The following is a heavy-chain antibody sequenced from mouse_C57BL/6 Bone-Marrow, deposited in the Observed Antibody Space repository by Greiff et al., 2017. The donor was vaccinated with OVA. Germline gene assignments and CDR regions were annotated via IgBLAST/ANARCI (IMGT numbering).Heavy chain of an antibody. CDR1: GYTFTSYG. J-gene: IGHJ1*03. Sequence: VGPGSSVKMSCKTSGYTFTSYGINWVKQRPGQGLEWIGYIYIGNGYTEYNEKFKGKATLTSDTSSSTAYMQLSSLTSEDSAIYFCARNVLYYGSSYDWYFDVWGTGTTVTVSS. V-gene: IGHV1-58*01. D-gene: IGHD1-1*01. CDR3: ARNVLYYGSSYDWYFDV. CDR2: IYIGNGYT.